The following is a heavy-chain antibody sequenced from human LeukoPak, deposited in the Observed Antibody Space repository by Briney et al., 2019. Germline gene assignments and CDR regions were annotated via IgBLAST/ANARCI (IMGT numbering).Heavy chain of an antibody. CDR2: IKQDGSEK. CDR1: GFTFSSYS. D-gene: IGHD6-13*01. V-gene: IGHV3-7*01. Sequence: GGSLRLSCAASGFTFSSYSMSWVRQAPGKGLEWVANIKQDGSEKYYVDSVKGRFTISRDNAKNSLYLQMNSLRAEDTAVYYCARGSRYSSRPIDYWGQGTLVTVSS. J-gene: IGHJ4*02. CDR3: ARGSRYSSRPIDY.